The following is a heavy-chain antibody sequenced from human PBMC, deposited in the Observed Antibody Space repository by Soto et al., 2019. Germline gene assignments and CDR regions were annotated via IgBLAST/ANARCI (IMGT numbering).Heavy chain of an antibody. V-gene: IGHV3-23*01. D-gene: IGHD4-17*01. Sequence: EVQLLESGGGLVQPGGSLRLSCAASGFTFSSYAMSWVRQAPGKGLEWVSAISGRGGSTYYADSVKGRFTISRDNSKNTVYLQMTSLRAEDPAVYYCAKDQYDYGDHAVDYWGQGTLVTVSA. J-gene: IGHJ4*02. CDR1: GFTFSSYA. CDR3: AKDQYDYGDHAVDY. CDR2: ISGRGGST.